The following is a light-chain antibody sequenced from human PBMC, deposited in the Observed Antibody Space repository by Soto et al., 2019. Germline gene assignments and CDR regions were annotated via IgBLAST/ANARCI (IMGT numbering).Light chain of an antibody. J-gene: IGKJ2*01. CDR3: QQYGSSPLYT. CDR1: QSISSSY. CDR2: GAS. Sequence: EIVLTQSPGTLSLSPGERATLSCRASQSISSSYLAWYQQKPGQAPRLLIYGASRRATGIPDRFSGSGSGTDFTLTISRLGPEDFAVYYCQQYGSSPLYTFGQGTKLEIK. V-gene: IGKV3-20*01.